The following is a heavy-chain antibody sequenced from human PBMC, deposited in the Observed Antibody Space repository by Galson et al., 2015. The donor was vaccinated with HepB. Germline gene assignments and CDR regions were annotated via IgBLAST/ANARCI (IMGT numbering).Heavy chain of an antibody. CDR1: GYTYTSYA. CDR2: INAGNGNT. Sequence: SVKVSCKASGYTYTSYAMHWVRQAPGQRLEWMGWINAGNGNTKYSQKFQGRVTITRDTSASTAYMELSRLRSEDAAVYYCARDRVVVVPAARIYYYYGMDVWVQGTTVTVSS. D-gene: IGHD2-2*01. J-gene: IGHJ6*02. V-gene: IGHV1-3*01. CDR3: ARDRVVVVPAARIYYYYGMDV.